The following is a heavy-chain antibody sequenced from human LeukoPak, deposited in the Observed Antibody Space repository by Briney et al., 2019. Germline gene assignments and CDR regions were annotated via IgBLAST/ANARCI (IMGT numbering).Heavy chain of an antibody. CDR2: FSDGGDTT. CDR1: GFTFSSYA. V-gene: IGHV3-23*01. CDR3: ARGSVATIVQALDY. J-gene: IGHJ4*02. D-gene: IGHD5-12*01. Sequence: GSLRLSCAASGFTFSSYAMSWVRQAPGKGLEWVSGFSDGGDTTYYADSVKGRFTISRDNSKNTLYLQMNSLRAEDTAVYYCARGSVATIVQALDYWGQGTLVTVSS.